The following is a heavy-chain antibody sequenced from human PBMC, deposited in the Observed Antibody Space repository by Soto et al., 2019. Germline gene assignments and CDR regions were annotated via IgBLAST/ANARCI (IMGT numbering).Heavy chain of an antibody. D-gene: IGHD1-7*01. CDR2: IYYSGST. Sequence: SETLSLTCSVSGGSISSSSYYWGWIRQPPGKGLEWIGSIYYSGSTYYNPSLKSRVTISVDTSKNQFSLKLSSVTAADTAVYYCARQAGWNFPLGWFDPWGQGTLVTVSS. CDR3: ARQAGWNFPLGWFDP. V-gene: IGHV4-39*01. CDR1: GGSISSSSYY. J-gene: IGHJ5*02.